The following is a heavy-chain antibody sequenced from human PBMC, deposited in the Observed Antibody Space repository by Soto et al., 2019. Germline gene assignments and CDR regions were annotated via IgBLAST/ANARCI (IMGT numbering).Heavy chain of an antibody. V-gene: IGHV5-51*01. CDR1: GYSFATYS. J-gene: IGHJ6*02. D-gene: IGHD1-26*01. Sequence: PGESLKISCKASGYSFATYSIGWVRQMPGKGLEWMGIIYPGDSDIRYSPSFEGQVTISADKSISTAYLQWGSLKDSDTAMYYCARRRGSGSDYYYNYGMDVWGQGTTVTVSS. CDR2: IYPGDSDI. CDR3: ARRRGSGSDYYYNYGMDV.